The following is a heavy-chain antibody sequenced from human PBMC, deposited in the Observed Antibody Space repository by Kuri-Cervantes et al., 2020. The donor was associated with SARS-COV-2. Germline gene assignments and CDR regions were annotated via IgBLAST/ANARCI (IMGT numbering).Heavy chain of an antibody. J-gene: IGHJ2*01. CDR3: ARVRGDYGPPYWYFDL. V-gene: IGHV1-18*01. CDR2: INPNSGGT. D-gene: IGHD4-17*01. Sequence: ASVKVSCKASGYTFTSYGISWVRQAPGQGLEWMGGINPNSGGTNYAQKLQGRVTMTTDTSTSTAYMELRSLRSDDTAVYYCARVRGDYGPPYWYFDLWGRGTLVTVSS. CDR1: GYTFTSYG.